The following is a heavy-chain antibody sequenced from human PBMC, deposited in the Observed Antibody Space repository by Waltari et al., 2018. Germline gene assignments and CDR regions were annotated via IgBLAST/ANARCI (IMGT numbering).Heavy chain of an antibody. V-gene: IGHV1-3*01. CDR2: ISRGNGNT. J-gene: IGHJ4*02. D-gene: IGHD2-8*01. CDR3: AGEDMRTKLYNLDY. Sequence: QVQLVQSGTEVRKPGASVKLSCKASGYTFTTYAIHWVRQAPGQRLEWMGWISRGNGNTKYSQKFQGRVTITGDASASTAYMELSSMRSEDTAVYYCAGEDMRTKLYNLDYWGQGTLVSVSS. CDR1: GYTFTTYA.